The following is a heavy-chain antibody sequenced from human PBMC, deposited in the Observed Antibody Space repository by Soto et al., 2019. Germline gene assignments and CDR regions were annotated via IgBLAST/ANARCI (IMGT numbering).Heavy chain of an antibody. Sequence: EVQLVESGGGLVQPGGSLRLSCAASGYTFTGYGMNWVRQAPGKGLEWISYISGAGHTIYYADSVKGRFIVSRDSATNSVYLQVSSLRDDDTAIYYCARAMSGWTGTGGFDPWGQGTLVTVTS. J-gene: IGHJ5*02. CDR3: ARAMSGWTGTGGFDP. CDR2: ISGAGHTI. V-gene: IGHV3-48*02. D-gene: IGHD1-1*01. CDR1: GYTFTGYG.